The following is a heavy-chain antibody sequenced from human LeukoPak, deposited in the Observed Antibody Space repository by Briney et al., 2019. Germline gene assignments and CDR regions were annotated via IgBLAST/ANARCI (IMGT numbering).Heavy chain of an antibody. D-gene: IGHD3-22*01. CDR3: ARGGRDYDSSGYYDY. J-gene: IGHJ4*02. V-gene: IGHV3-66*01. CDR2: IYSGGST. Sequence: PGGSLRLSCAASGFTVSSNYMSWVRQAPGKGLEWVSVIYSGGSTYYADSVKGRFTISRDNSKNTLYLQMNSLRAEDTAVYYCARGGRDYDSSGYYDYWGQGTLVTVSS. CDR1: GFTVSSNY.